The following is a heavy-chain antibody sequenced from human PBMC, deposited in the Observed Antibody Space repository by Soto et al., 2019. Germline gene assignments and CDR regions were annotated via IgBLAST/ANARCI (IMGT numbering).Heavy chain of an antibody. CDR2: CTPSSSSI. CDR3: ARDAASSLDH. CDR1: GFTFKLYT. J-gene: IGHJ4*02. V-gene: IGHV3-21*01. D-gene: IGHD6-13*01. Sequence: EVQLVESGEGLVKPGGSLRLSCAASGFTFKLYTMHWVRQAPGKGLEWVSFCTPSSSSISYADSVEGRLTLSRDNARNSIYLQIHNLRAEDTAVYYGARDAASSLDHWGQGTLVTVSS.